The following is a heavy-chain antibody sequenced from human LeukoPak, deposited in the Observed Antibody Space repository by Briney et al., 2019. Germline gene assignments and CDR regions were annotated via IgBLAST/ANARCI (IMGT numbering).Heavy chain of an antibody. CDR2: ISGSGGST. CDR3: AKELVPEVRIVVREYYFDY. D-gene: IGHD3-22*01. CDR1: GFTFSSYA. J-gene: IGHJ4*02. V-gene: IGHV3-23*01. Sequence: PGGSLRLSCAASGFTFSSYAMSWVRQAPGKGLEWVSAISGSGGSTYYADSVEGRFTISRDNSKNTLYLQMNSLRAEDTAVYYCAKELVPEVRIVVREYYFDYWGQGTLVTVSS.